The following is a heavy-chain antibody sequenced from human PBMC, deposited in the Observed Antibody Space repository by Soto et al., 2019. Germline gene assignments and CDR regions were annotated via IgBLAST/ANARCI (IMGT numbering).Heavy chain of an antibody. CDR2: IHWDDDK. J-gene: IGHJ5*02. Sequence: QITLKESGPTLVKPTQTLTLTCTFSGFSFSTSGVGVGWIRQSPGKALEWLALIHWDDDKRYSPSLKSRLTITKDTSKNQVVITMTNMDPVDTATYYCAHNIRGWCDTWGQGTLVTVSS. CDR3: AHNIRGWCDT. V-gene: IGHV2-5*02. D-gene: IGHD3-3*02. CDR1: GFSFSTSGVG.